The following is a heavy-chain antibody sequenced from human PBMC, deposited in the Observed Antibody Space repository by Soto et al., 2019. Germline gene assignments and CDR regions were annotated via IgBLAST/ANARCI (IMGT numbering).Heavy chain of an antibody. J-gene: IGHJ5*02. CDR1: GGSISSGGYY. D-gene: IGHD4-4*01. V-gene: IGHV4-31*03. CDR2: IYYSGST. CDR3: ARDSRGSNPNWFDP. Sequence: PSETLSLTCTVSGGSISSGGYYWSWIRQHPGKGLEWIGYIYYSGSTYYNPSLKSRVTISVDTSKNQFSLKLSSVTAADTAVYYCARDSRGSNPNWFDPWGQGTLVTVSS.